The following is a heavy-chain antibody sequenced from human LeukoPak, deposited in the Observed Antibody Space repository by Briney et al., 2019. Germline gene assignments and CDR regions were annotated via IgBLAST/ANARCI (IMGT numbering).Heavy chain of an antibody. J-gene: IGHJ4*02. Sequence: SETLSLTCAVSGGSISSSNWWSWVRQPPGKGLEWIGYIYYSGSTYYNPSLKSRVTISVDTSKNQFSLKLSSVTAADTAVYYCARLWFGELSSIDYWGQGTLVTVSS. D-gene: IGHD3-10*01. CDR2: IYYSGST. CDR3: ARLWFGELSSIDY. CDR1: GGSISSSNW. V-gene: IGHV4-30-4*01.